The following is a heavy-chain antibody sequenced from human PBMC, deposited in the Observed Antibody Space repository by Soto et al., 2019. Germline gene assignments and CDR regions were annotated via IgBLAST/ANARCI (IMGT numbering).Heavy chain of an antibody. Sequence: EVQLVESGGGLVQPGGSLRLSCAASGFTFRSNWMHWVRQVPGKGLVWVSRIDSYGSETNYADSVKGRFTISRDNAKNTVYLQMNSLRTEDTGVYYCASPVAAAGMHLYFYGLDAWGQGTTVTVSS. V-gene: IGHV3-74*01. J-gene: IGHJ6*01. CDR3: ASPVAAAGMHLYFYGLDA. CDR2: IDSYGSET. D-gene: IGHD6-25*01. CDR1: GFTFRSNW.